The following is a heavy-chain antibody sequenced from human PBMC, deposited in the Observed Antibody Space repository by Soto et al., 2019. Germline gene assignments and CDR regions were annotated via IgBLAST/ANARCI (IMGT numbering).Heavy chain of an antibody. CDR1: GFTFSSYG. D-gene: IGHD4-17*01. J-gene: IGHJ6*02. CDR2: ISYDGSNK. V-gene: IGHV3-30*18. Sequence: ESGGGVVQPGRSLRLSCAASGFTFSSYGMHWVRQAPGKGLEWVAVISYDGSNKYYADSVKGRFTISRDNSKNTLYLQMNSLRAEDTAVYYCAKDLGGDYYYYYGMDVWGQGTTVTVSS. CDR3: AKDLGGDYYYYYGMDV.